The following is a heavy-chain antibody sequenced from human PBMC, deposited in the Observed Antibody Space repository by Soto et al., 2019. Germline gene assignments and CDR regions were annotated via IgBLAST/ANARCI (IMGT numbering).Heavy chain of an antibody. V-gene: IGHV4-34*01. J-gene: IGHJ4*02. D-gene: IGHD3-3*01. CDR3: ARVGSIFGVVQAIYYFDY. Sequence: SETLSLTCAVYGGFFSGDYWIWIRQPPGKGLEWIGEINHSGSTNYNPSLKSRVTISVDTSKNQFSLKLSSVTAADTAVYYCARVGSIFGVVQAIYYFDYWGQGTLVTVSS. CDR2: INHSGST. CDR1: GGFFSGDY.